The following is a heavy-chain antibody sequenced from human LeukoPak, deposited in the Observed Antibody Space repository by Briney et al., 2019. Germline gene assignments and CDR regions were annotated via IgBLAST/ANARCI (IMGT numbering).Heavy chain of an antibody. D-gene: IGHD2-8*01. CDR2: IKYDGSTK. J-gene: IGHJ4*02. CDR1: GFTFRSSW. CDR3: ARDTDGNLDH. Sequence: PGGSLRLSCAASGFTFRSSWMAWVRQAPGKGLEWVANIKYDGSTKHSVDSVTGRFTISRDNAKNSLYLQVNNLRVEDTAVYYCARDTDGNLDHWGQGTLVTVSS. V-gene: IGHV3-7*01.